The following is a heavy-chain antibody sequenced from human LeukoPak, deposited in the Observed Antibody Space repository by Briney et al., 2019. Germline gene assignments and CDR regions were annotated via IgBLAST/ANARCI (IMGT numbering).Heavy chain of an antibody. CDR1: GYTFTGYY. D-gene: IGHD4-17*01. Sequence: VASVKVSCKASGYTFTGYYMHWVRQAPGQGLEWMGWINPNSGGTNYAQKFQGRVTMTRDTSISTAYMELSRLRSDDTAVYYCARDHATVTTGREDDPWGQGTLVTVSS. V-gene: IGHV1-2*02. CDR2: INPNSGGT. CDR3: ARDHATVTTGREDDP. J-gene: IGHJ5*02.